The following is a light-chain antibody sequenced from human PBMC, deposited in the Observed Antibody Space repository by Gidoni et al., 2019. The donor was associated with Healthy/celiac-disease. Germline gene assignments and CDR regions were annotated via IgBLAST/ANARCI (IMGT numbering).Light chain of an antibody. J-gene: IGLJ2*01. CDR3: AAWDDSLNEVV. Sequence: QSLLTQPPSASGTPGQGVTISCSGSSSHIGSNTINWYQQLPGTAPNLLIYSNNQRPSGVPDRFSGSKSGTSASLAISGLQSEDEADYYCAAWDDSLNEVVFGGGTKLTVL. CDR1: SSHIGSNT. CDR2: SNN. V-gene: IGLV1-44*01.